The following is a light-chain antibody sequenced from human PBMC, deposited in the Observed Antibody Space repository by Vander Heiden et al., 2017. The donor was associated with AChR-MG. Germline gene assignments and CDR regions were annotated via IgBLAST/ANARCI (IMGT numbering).Light chain of an antibody. CDR3: QQDDSTPWT. CDR1: QSVLYSSNNKNY. CDR2: WAS. J-gene: IGKJ1*01. Sequence: LAVSLGERATINCKSSQSVLYSSNNKNYLAWYQQKPGQPPKLLIYWASTRESGVPDRFSGSGSGTDFTLTISSLQAEDVAVYYCQQDDSTPWTFGQGTKVEIK. V-gene: IGKV4-1*01.